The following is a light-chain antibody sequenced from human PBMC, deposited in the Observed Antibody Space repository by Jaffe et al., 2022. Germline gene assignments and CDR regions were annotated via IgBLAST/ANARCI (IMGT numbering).Light chain of an antibody. CDR2: EDN. V-gene: IGLV3-1*01. CDR1: KLGEKN. CDR3: QAWDSGAAV. J-gene: IGLJ3*02. Sequence: SFELTQSPSVSVSPGQTASITCSGHKLGEKNSFWYQQKPGQSPVLVIYEDNKRPSGIPERFSGSNSGNTATLTISGTQALDEADYYCQAWDSGAAVFGGGTKLTVL.